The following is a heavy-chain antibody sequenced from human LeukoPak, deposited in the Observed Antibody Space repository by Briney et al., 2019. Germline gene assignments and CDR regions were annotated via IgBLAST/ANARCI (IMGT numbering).Heavy chain of an antibody. CDR2: IYYRGST. CDR1: GGSISSGGYY. CDR3: AGMTMVTGGFDY. D-gene: IGHD4/OR15-4a*01. J-gene: IGHJ4*02. Sequence: SETLSLTCTVSGGSISSGGYYWNWIRQHPGKGLEWIGYIYYRGSTFYNPSLMSRVTISLDTSKNQFSLKLSSVTAADTAVYYCAGMTMVTGGFDYWGQGTLVTVSS. V-gene: IGHV4-31*03.